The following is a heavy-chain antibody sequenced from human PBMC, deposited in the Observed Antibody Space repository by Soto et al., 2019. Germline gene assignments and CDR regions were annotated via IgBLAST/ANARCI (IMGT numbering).Heavy chain of an antibody. J-gene: IGHJ4*02. D-gene: IGHD1-1*01. V-gene: IGHV4-59*08. Sequence: SSETLSLTCTVSGGSISSYCWSWIRQPPGKGLEWIGYIYDSGSTNYNPSLKSRVTISGDTSKNQFSLKLNSVTAADTAVYYCAGTYTSRFDYWGQGTLVTVSS. CDR1: GGSISSYC. CDR2: IYDSGST. CDR3: AGTYTSRFDY.